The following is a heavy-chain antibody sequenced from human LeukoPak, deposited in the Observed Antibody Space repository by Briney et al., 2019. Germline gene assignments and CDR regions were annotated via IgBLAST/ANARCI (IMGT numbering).Heavy chain of an antibody. D-gene: IGHD5-24*01. Sequence: PGGSLRLSCAASGFNFRDAAMTWVRQAPAKGLEWVSLIASNGANSYYAESVKGRFSISRDNSKDMLSLQMNSLRVEDTARYYCAKDIQLSTWGLGTVVTVSS. J-gene: IGHJ3*01. CDR3: AKDIQLST. V-gene: IGHV3-23*01. CDR1: GFNFRDAA. CDR2: IASNGANS.